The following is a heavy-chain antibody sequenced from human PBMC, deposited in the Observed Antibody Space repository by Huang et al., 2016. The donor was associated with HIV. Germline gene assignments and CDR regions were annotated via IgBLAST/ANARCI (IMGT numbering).Heavy chain of an antibody. J-gene: IGHJ5*02. V-gene: IGHV3-30*18. Sequence: QVQLVESGGGVVQPGTSLRLSCAASGFIFSNFGMHWVRQAPGKGLGWVAVISYDGRSDRDSDSVKGRFTISRDNDKNTLSLEMNRLRHDDTAVYYCAKESRWFSDFDQWGQGTLVTVSS. D-gene: IGHD2-15*01. CDR1: GFIFSNFG. CDR2: ISYDGRSD. CDR3: AKESRWFSDFDQ.